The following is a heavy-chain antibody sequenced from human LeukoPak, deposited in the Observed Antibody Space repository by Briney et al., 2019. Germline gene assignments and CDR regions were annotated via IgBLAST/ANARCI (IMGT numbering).Heavy chain of an antibody. Sequence: SETLSLTCAVYGGSFSGYYWSWIRQPPGKGLEWIGEINHSGSTNYNPSLKSRVTISVDTSKNQFSLKLSSVTAADTAVYYCARGITGTTEITNNWFDPWGQGTLVTVSS. D-gene: IGHD1-7*01. CDR3: ARGITGTTEITNNWFDP. CDR2: INHSGST. V-gene: IGHV4-34*01. J-gene: IGHJ5*02. CDR1: GGSFSGYY.